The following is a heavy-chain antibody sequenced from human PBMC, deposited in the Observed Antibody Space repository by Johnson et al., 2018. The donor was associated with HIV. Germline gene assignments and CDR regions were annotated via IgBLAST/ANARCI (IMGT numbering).Heavy chain of an antibody. D-gene: IGHD3-22*01. V-gene: IGHV3-33*06. CDR2: IWYDGSIE. J-gene: IGHJ3*02. Sequence: QVQLVESGGGVVQPGRSLRLSCAASGFTFSTYGMHWVRQAPGKGLEWVALIWYDGSIEHQRDSVKGRFSISRDNSKNTMYLQMNSLRPEDTAVYYCAKTLGYDSSDYHDGFDIWGHGTMVTVSS. CDR1: GFTFSTYG. CDR3: AKTLGYDSSDYHDGFDI.